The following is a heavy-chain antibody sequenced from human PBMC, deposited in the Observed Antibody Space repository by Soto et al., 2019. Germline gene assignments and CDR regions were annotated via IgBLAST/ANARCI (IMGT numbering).Heavy chain of an antibody. CDR1: GFTFSSYG. Sequence: GGSLRLSCAASGFTFSSYGMRWVRQAPGKGLEWVAVISYDGSNKYYADSVKGRFTISRDNSKNTLYLQMNSLRAEDTAVYYCAKGDPMGWGQGTLVTVSS. J-gene: IGHJ4*02. CDR3: AKGDPMG. CDR2: ISYDGSNK. V-gene: IGHV3-30*18. D-gene: IGHD3-16*01.